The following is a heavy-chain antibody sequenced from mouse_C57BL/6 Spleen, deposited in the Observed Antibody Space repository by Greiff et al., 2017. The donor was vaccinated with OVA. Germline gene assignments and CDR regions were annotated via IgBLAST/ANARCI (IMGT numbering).Heavy chain of an antibody. D-gene: IGHD2-2*01. V-gene: IGHV1-22*01. CDR1: GYTFTDYN. CDR2: INPNNGGT. Sequence: EVQRVESGPELVKPGASVKMSCKASGYTFTDYNMHWVKQSHGKSLEWIGYINPNNGGTSYNQKFKGKATLTVNKSSSTAYMELRSLTSEDSAVYYCAREGLRTAWFAYWGQGTLVTVSA. CDR3: AREGLRTAWFAY. J-gene: IGHJ3*01.